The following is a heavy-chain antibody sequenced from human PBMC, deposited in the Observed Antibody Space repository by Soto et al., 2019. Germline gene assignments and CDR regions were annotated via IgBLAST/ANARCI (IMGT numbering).Heavy chain of an antibody. J-gene: IGHJ4*02. CDR3: ATRSPAFDY. Sequence: QVQLVQSGPEVKKPGASVKVSCKTSGYTFTNFGISWVRQAPGQGLEWMGWVTTDKGKTTYAQKFQDRVTMTTDTSTSTAYMELSSLRSDDTAVYYCATRSPAFDYWGQGTLVTVSS. CDR2: VTTDKGKT. V-gene: IGHV1-18*01. CDR1: GYTFTNFG.